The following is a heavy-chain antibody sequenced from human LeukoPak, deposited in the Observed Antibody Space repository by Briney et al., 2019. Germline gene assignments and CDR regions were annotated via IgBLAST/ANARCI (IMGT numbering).Heavy chain of an antibody. CDR1: GFSLSTSGMC. Sequence: SCPTLVNPTQTLTLTCTFSGFSLSTSGMCVSWIRQPPAKALEWLALIDWDDDKYYSTSLKTRLTISKDTSKNQVVLTMTNMDPVDTATYYCARTLYDSSGYYCDYWGQGTLVTVSS. CDR3: ARTLYDSSGYYCDY. CDR2: IDWDDDK. V-gene: IGHV2-70*01. J-gene: IGHJ4*02. D-gene: IGHD3-22*01.